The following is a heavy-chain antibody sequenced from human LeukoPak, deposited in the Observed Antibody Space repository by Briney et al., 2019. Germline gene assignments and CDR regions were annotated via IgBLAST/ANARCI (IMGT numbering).Heavy chain of an antibody. CDR2: ISGSGGST. Sequence: GGSLRLSCAASGFTFSNAWMSWVRQAPGKGLEWVSAISGSGGSTYYADSVKGRFTISRDNSKNTLYLQMNSLRAEDTAVYYCAKSMVRGLFDYWGQGTLVTVSS. CDR1: GFTFSNAW. D-gene: IGHD3-10*01. V-gene: IGHV3-23*01. J-gene: IGHJ4*02. CDR3: AKSMVRGLFDY.